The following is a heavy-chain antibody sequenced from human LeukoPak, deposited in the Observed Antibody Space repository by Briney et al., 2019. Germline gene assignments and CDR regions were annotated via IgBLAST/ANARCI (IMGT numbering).Heavy chain of an antibody. CDR2: INWNGGST. J-gene: IGHJ5*02. CDR3: ARTPRLAAIGWFDP. Sequence: SGGSLRLSCAASGFTFDDYGMSWGRQAPGKGLEWVSGINWNGGSTGYADSVKGRFTISRDTAKTSLYLQMNSLRAEDTALYYCARTPRLAAIGWFDPWGQGTLVTVSS. CDR1: GFTFDDYG. D-gene: IGHD2-2*02. V-gene: IGHV3-20*04.